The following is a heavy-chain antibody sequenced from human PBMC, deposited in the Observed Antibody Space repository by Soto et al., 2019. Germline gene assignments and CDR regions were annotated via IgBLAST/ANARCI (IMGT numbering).Heavy chain of an antibody. CDR2: INHSGST. CDR1: GGPISSSNW. Sequence: SETLSLTCAVSGGPISSSNWWSWVRQPPGKGLEWIGEINHSGSTNYNPSLKSRVTISADTSKNQFSLKLSSVTAADTAVYYCARGYARNFDYRGQGTLLTVSS. J-gene: IGHJ4*02. CDR3: ARGYARNFDY. V-gene: IGHV4-4*02. D-gene: IGHD2-2*01.